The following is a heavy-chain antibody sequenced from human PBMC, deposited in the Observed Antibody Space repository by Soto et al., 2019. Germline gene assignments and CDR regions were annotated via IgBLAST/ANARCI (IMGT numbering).Heavy chain of an antibody. CDR3: ARDLRGYSSSSGYGDYEYYYYYMDV. J-gene: IGHJ6*03. CDR1: GFTFSSYW. CDR2: IKQDGSEK. D-gene: IGHD6-6*01. Sequence: GGSLRLSCAASGFTFSSYWMSWVRQAPGKGLEWVANIKQDGSEKYYVDSVKGRFTISRDNAKNSLYLQMNSLRAEDTAVYYCARDLRGYSSSSGYGDYEYYYYYMDVWGKGTTVTVSS. V-gene: IGHV3-7*01.